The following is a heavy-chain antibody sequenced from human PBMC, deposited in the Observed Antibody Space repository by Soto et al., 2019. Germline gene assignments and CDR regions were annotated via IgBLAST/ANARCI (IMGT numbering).Heavy chain of an antibody. J-gene: IGHJ6*03. V-gene: IGHV1-69*04. CDR1: GGTFSSYT. D-gene: IGHD1-1*01. CDR2: IIPILGIA. CDR3: ARDGTSTNYYYYMDV. Sequence: SVKVSCKASGGTFSSYTISWVRQAPGQGLEWMGRIIPILGIANYAQKFQGRVTITADKSTSTAYMELSSLRSEDTAVYYCARDGTSTNYYYYMDVWGKGTAVTVSS.